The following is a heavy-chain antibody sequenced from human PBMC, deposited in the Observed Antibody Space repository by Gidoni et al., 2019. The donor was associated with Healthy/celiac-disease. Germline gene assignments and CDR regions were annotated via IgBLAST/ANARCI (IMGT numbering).Heavy chain of an antibody. Sequence: QVQLVESGGGVVQPGRSLRLSCAAAGCTFSSYGMHWVRQAPGKGLGWVAVISYDGSNKYYADSVKGRFTISRDNSKNTLYLQMNSLRAEDTAVYYCASDITGTTDDFDYWGQGTLVTVSS. CDR1: GCTFSSYG. V-gene: IGHV3-30*03. J-gene: IGHJ4*02. CDR3: ASDITGTTDDFDY. CDR2: ISYDGSNK. D-gene: IGHD1-7*01.